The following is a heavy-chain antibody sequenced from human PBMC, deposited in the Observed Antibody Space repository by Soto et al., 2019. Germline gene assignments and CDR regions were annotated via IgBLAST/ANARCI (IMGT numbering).Heavy chain of an antibody. CDR3: ATDRPPYLEWMSQRGWFDP. V-gene: IGHV1-18*04. D-gene: IGHD3-3*01. CDR2: ISSYNGNT. CDR1: GYTFINYG. J-gene: IGHJ5*02. Sequence: QVQLVQSGAEVRKPGAAVKVSCKASGYTFINYGINWVRQAPGRGLEWMGWISSYNGNTNYAQNLQGRVTMTTDTSTSTAYMELRSLRSDDTAVYYCATDRPPYLEWMSQRGWFDPWGQGTLVTVSS.